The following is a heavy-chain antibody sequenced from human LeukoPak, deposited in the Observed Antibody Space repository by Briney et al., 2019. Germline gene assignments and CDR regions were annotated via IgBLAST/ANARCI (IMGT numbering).Heavy chain of an antibody. CDR2: IYYSGST. CDR1: GGSISSSSYY. V-gene: IGHV4-39*01. D-gene: IGHD2-2*01. J-gene: IGHJ6*04. CDR3: ARQSTADV. Sequence: SETLSLTCTVSGGSISSSSYYWGWIRQPPGKGREWIGSIYYSGSTYYNPSLKSRVTLSVHTSKNPFSLKLRSVTAADTAVYYCARQSTADVWGKGTTVTVSS.